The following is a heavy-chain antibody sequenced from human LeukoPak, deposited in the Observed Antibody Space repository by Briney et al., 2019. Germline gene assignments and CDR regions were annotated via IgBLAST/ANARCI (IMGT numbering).Heavy chain of an antibody. V-gene: IGHV4-34*01. D-gene: IGHD2-15*01. CDR2: INHSGST. J-gene: IGHJ6*03. Sequence: SETLSLTCAVYGGSFSGYYWSWIRQPPGKGLEWIGEINHSGSTNYNTSLKRRVTISVDTSKNQFSLKLSSVTAADTAVYYCAQAVVAATRYYYYYYMDVWGKGTTVTVSS. CDR1: GGSFSGYY. CDR3: AQAVVAATRYYYYYYMDV.